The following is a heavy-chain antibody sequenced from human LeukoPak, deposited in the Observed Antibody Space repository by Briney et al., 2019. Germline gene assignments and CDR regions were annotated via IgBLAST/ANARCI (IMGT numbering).Heavy chain of an antibody. D-gene: IGHD1-26*01. Sequence: SETLSLTCTVSGGSISSDDYYWSWIRQPPGKGLEWIGSIYYSGSTYYNPSLKSRVTISVDTSKNQFSLKLSSVTAADTAVYYCARRGSYYVWGQGTLVTVSS. CDR2: IYYSGST. J-gene: IGHJ4*02. CDR1: GGSISSDDYY. CDR3: ARRGSYYV. V-gene: IGHV4-39*01.